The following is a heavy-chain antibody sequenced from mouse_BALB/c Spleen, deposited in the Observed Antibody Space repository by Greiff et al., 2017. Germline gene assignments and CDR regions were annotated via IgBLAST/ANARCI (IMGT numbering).Heavy chain of an antibody. CDR1: GYSITSDYA. CDR3: ARELTGTFDY. D-gene: IGHD4-1*01. CDR2: ISYSGST. J-gene: IGHJ2*01. V-gene: IGHV3-2*02. Sequence: DVKLQESGPGLVKPSQSLSLTCTVTGYSITSDYAWNWIRQFPGNKLEWMGYISYSGSTSYNPSLKSRISITRDTSKNQFFLQLNSVTTEDTATYYCARELTGTFDYWGQGTTLTVSS.